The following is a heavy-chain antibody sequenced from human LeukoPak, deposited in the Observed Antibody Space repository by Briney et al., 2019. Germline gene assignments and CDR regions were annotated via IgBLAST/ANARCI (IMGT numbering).Heavy chain of an antibody. CDR1: GFTFSSYE. Sequence: GGSLRLSCAASGFTFSSYEMNWVRQAPGKGLEWVSYISSSGSTIFYADSVKGRFTISRDNAKNSLYLQMNSLRAEDTAVYYCARRGIQLWPHDDYWGQGTLVTVSS. J-gene: IGHJ4*02. CDR2: ISSSGSTI. V-gene: IGHV3-48*03. CDR3: ARRGIQLWPHDDY. D-gene: IGHD5-18*01.